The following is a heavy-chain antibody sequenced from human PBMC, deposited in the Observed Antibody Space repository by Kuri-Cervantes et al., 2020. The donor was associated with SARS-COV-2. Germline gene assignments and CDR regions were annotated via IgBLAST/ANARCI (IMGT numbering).Heavy chain of an antibody. Sequence: ETLSLTCTVSGGSISSSSYYWGWIRQPPGKGLEWVSSISSSSSYIYYADSVKGRFTISRDNSKNSLYLQMNSLRTEDTALYYCAKARYDSSGYYDYWGQGTLVTVSS. V-gene: IGHV3-21*04. CDR3: AKARYDSSGYYDY. D-gene: IGHD3-22*01. CDR2: ISSSSSYI. CDR1: GGSISSSS. J-gene: IGHJ4*02.